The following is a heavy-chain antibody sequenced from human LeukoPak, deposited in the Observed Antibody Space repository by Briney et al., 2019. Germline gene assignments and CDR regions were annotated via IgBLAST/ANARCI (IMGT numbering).Heavy chain of an antibody. CDR1: GGSISSSSYY. Sequence: PSETLSLTCTVSGGSISSSSYYWSWIRQPAGKGLEWIGRIYTSGGTNYIPSLKSRVTISVDTSKNQFSLKLSSVTAADTAVYYCARDLAYYDTSGSLVGAFDIWGQGTMVTVSS. D-gene: IGHD3-22*01. J-gene: IGHJ3*02. CDR2: IYTSGGT. V-gene: IGHV4-61*02. CDR3: ARDLAYYDTSGSLVGAFDI.